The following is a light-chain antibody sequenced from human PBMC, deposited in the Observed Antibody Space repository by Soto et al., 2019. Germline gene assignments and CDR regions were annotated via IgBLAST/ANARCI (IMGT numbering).Light chain of an antibody. CDR1: SSNIGAGYD. J-gene: IGLJ1*01. Sequence: QSVLTQPPSVSGAPGQRVTISCTRSSSNIGAGYDVHWYQQLPGTAPKLLIYDNDDRPSGVPDRFSGSTSGTSASLAITGLQPEDEADYYCQSYDSSLSGYVFATGTKLTVL. CDR3: QSYDSSLSGYV. CDR2: DND. V-gene: IGLV1-40*01.